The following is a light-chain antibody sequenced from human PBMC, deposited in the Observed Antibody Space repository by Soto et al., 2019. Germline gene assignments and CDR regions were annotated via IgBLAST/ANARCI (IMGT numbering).Light chain of an antibody. CDR2: GAS. CDR1: QSVSATY. CDR3: QQYGSSPRA. J-gene: IGKJ1*01. V-gene: IGKV3-20*01. Sequence: EIVMTQSPATLAGSPGETVTLSFRASQSVSATYIAWYQQKSGQAPRLLLYGASSRATGIPDRFSGSGSGTEFTLTIDRLEPEDFATYYCQQYGSSPRAFGQGTKVDIK.